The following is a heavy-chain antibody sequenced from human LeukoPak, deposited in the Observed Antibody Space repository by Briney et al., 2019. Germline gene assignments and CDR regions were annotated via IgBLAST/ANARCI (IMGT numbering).Heavy chain of an antibody. Sequence: ASVKVSCKASGYTFTSYGISWVRQAPGQGLEWMGWISAYNGNTNYAQKLQGRVTKTTDTSTSTAYMELRSLRSDDTAVYYCARDIQMGDTLTGYISYYYYYMDVWGKGTTVTVSS. D-gene: IGHD3-9*01. CDR3: ARDIQMGDTLTGYISYYYYYMDV. V-gene: IGHV1-18*01. CDR1: GYTFTSYG. J-gene: IGHJ6*03. CDR2: ISAYNGNT.